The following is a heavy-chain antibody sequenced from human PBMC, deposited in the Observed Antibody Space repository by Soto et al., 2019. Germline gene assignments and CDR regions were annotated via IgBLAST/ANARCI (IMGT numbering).Heavy chain of an antibody. CDR2: IRSKRAGGTT. CDR3: IADPPYGSAGADY. V-gene: IGHV3-15*01. J-gene: IGHJ4*02. Sequence: EVQLVESGGGLVKPGGSLKLSCAASGFTFNTAWMGWVRQSPGKGLEWVGLIRSKRAGGTTDYAGPVQGRFSISRDDSTNTVYVEMHSLRTEDTGVYYFIADPPYGSAGADYWGQGTLVTVSS. D-gene: IGHD3-10*01. CDR1: GFTFNTAW.